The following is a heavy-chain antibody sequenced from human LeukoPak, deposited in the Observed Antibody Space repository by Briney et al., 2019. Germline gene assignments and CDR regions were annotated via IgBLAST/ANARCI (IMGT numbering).Heavy chain of an antibody. D-gene: IGHD1-26*01. V-gene: IGHV3-72*01. CDR1: GFTFSDHF. CDR3: TSIRGTFGY. Sequence: GGSLRLSCAASGFTFSDHFLDWVRQAPGKGLEWVGRTRNKANSYITEYAASVKGRFTISRDDSKNSLYLQMSSLKTDDTAMYYCTSIRGTFGYWGQGTLVTVSS. CDR2: TRNKANSYIT. J-gene: IGHJ4*02.